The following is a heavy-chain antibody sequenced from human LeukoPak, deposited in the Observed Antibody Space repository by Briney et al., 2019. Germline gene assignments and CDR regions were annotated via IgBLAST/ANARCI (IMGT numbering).Heavy chain of an antibody. V-gene: IGHV4-59*01. Sequence: SETLSLTCTVSGGSISSYYWSWIRQPPGKGLEWIGYIYYSGSTNYNPSLKSRVTISVDTSKNQFSLKLSSVTAADTAVYYCARGRQQLEQWGQGTLVTVSS. CDR3: ARGRQQLEQ. CDR2: IYYSGST. D-gene: IGHD6-13*01. CDR1: GGSISSYY. J-gene: IGHJ4*02.